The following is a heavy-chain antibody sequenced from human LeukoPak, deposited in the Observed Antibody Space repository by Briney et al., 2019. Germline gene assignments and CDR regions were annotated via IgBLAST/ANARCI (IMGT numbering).Heavy chain of an antibody. J-gene: IGHJ5*02. CDR3: AKHLRDYYDSSGYYYPYNWFDP. Sequence: GGSLRLSCAASGFTFSGHGMHWVRQAPGKGLEWVSAISGSGGSTYYADSVKGRFTISRDNSKNTLYLQMNSLRAEDTAVYYCAKHLRDYYDSSGYYYPYNWFDPWGQGTLVTVSS. V-gene: IGHV3-23*01. CDR1: GFTFSGHG. D-gene: IGHD3-22*01. CDR2: ISGSGGST.